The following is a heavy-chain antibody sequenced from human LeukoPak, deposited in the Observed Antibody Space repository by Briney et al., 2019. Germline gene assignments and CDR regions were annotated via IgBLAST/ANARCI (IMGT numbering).Heavy chain of an antibody. CDR1: GFTFSDYY. D-gene: IGHD2/OR15-2a*01. CDR3: ASLSRGAFDI. J-gene: IGHJ3*02. CDR2: ISSSSSYT. Sequence: KPGGSLRLSCAASGFTFSDYYMSWIRQAPGKGLEWVSYISSSSSYTNYADSVKGRFAISRDNAKNSLYLQMNRLRAEDSAVYYCASLSRGAFDIWGQGTMVTVSS. V-gene: IGHV3-11*06.